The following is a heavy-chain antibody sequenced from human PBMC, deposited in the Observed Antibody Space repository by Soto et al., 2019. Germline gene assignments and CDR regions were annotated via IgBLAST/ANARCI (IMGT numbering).Heavy chain of an antibody. Sequence: EVQLVESGGGLVQPGGSLRLSCAASGFTFSSYEMNWVRQAPGKGLEWVSYISSSGSTIYYADSVKGRFTISRDNAKNSLYLQMNSLRAEDTAVYYCARCTSSWFHFDYWGQGTLVTVSS. CDR1: GFTFSSYE. J-gene: IGHJ4*02. V-gene: IGHV3-48*03. CDR3: ARCTSSWFHFDY. D-gene: IGHD6-13*01. CDR2: ISSSGSTI.